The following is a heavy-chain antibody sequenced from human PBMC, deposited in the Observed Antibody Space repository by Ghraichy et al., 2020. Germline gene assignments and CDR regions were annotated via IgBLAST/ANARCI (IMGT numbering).Heavy chain of an antibody. Sequence: SETLSLTCAVSGGSISSSNWWSWVRQSPGKGLEWIGEIYHTGSTKYNPSLKSRVTISLDKSKNQFSLKLTSVTAADTAMYYCASQPLGFGTHWFESWGQGTLVSVSS. V-gene: IGHV4-4*02. CDR1: GGSISSSNW. CDR2: IYHTGST. J-gene: IGHJ5*01. D-gene: IGHD3-10*01. CDR3: ASQPLGFGTHWFES.